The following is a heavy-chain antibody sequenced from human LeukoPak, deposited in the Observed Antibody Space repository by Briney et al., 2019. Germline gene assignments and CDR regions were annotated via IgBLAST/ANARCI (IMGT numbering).Heavy chain of an antibody. CDR1: GFTFRTYR. J-gene: IGHJ4*02. CDR2: IKQDGSER. Sequence: GGSLRLSCAASGFTFRTYRMSWARQAPGKGLEWVANIKQDGSERYYVDSVKGRFTISRDNAKNSLYLQMNSLRAEDTAVYYCARDLTYGDSSDYWGQGTLVTVSS. D-gene: IGHD4-17*01. V-gene: IGHV3-7*01. CDR3: ARDLTYGDSSDY.